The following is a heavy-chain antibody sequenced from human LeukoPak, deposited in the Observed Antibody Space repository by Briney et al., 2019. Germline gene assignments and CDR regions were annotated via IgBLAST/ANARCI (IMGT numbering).Heavy chain of an antibody. CDR1: GFSFSNYG. CDR3: ARQHTAWFVDY. CDR2: VSAGGAST. Sequence: GGSLRLSCAASGFSFSNYGMGWVRQAPGKGMGWVSGVSAGGASTYSEDSVKGRFIISRDNSKNTVFLQMNSLRAEDTAVYYCARQHTAWFVDYWGQGILVTVSS. V-gene: IGHV3-23*01. J-gene: IGHJ4*02. D-gene: IGHD3-10*01.